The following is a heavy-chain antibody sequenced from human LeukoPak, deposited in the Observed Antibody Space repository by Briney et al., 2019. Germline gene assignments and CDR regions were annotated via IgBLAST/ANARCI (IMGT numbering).Heavy chain of an antibody. Sequence: QPGGTLRLSCGASGFTISSHNMNWVRHAPGKGLEWVSYITNSSIISYAQSVKGRFPISTDNAKNSLYLQMNSLRDEDTAVYYCARGAPGTYFYYYLLDVWGERTTGTVSS. D-gene: IGHD1-26*01. CDR2: ITNSSII. V-gene: IGHV3-48*02. CDR1: GFTISSHN. CDR3: ARGAPGTYFYYYLLDV. J-gene: IGHJ6*01.